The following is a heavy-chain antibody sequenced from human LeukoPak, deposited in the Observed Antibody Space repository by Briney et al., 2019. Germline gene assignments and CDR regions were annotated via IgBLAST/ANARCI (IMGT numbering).Heavy chain of an antibody. Sequence: GGSLRLSCAASGFTFSDYYMKWIRQAPGKGLECVSYISGSGGTIYYADSVKGRFTISRDNAKNLLYLQMNNLRAEDTAVYYCARDRADDDSSGYIYRDFAYWGQGNLVTVSP. V-gene: IGHV3-11*04. D-gene: IGHD3-22*01. J-gene: IGHJ4*02. CDR2: ISGSGGTI. CDR3: ARDRADDDSSGYIYRDFAY. CDR1: GFTFSDYY.